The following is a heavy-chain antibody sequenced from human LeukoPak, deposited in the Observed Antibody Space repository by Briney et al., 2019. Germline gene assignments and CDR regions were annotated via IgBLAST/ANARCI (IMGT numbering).Heavy chain of an antibody. CDR3: ARPEAVAGSYFDY. CDR2: IYPGDSDT. Sequence: GESLKISCKGSGYSFTSYWIGGVRQMPGKGLEWMGIIYPGDSDTRYSPSFQGQVTISADKSISTAYLQWSSLKASDTAMYYCARPEAVAGSYFDYWGQGTLVTVSS. J-gene: IGHJ4*02. D-gene: IGHD6-19*01. V-gene: IGHV5-51*01. CDR1: GYSFTSYW.